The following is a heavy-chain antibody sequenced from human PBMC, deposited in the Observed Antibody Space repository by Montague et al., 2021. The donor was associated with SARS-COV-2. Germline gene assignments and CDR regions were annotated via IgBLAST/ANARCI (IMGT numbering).Heavy chain of an antibody. D-gene: IGHD1-20*01. CDR2: IYSGGSP. CDR1: GDSLSSGSYY. CDR3: TRDPITGTTGTIYNHYGMDV. Sequence: TLSLTCSVSGDSLSSGSYYWSWIRQPAGKGLEWIGRIYSGGSPNYNPSLKSRVTISVDMSKNQFSLNLSSVTAADTAVYYCTRDPITGTTGTIYNHYGMDVWGQGTTVTVSS. V-gene: IGHV4-61*02. J-gene: IGHJ6*02.